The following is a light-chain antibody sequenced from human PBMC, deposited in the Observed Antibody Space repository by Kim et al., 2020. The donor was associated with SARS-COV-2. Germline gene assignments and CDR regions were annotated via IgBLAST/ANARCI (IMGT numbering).Light chain of an antibody. Sequence: SSVKLTCTLSSRHSSYIIAWHRQQPGQAPRYLMKLEGSGSYNKGSGVPDRFSGSSSGADRYLTISNLQSEDEADYYCETWDSNTRVFGGGTQLTVL. CDR1: SRHSSYI. J-gene: IGLJ3*02. CDR2: LEGSGSY. CDR3: ETWDSNTRV. V-gene: IGLV4-60*03.